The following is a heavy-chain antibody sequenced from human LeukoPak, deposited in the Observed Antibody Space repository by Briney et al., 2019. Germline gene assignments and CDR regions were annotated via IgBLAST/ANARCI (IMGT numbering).Heavy chain of an antibody. J-gene: IGHJ4*02. Sequence: GGSLRLSCAASGFTFSSYAMHWVRQAPGKGLEWVAVISYDASNKYYADSVKGRFTISRDNSKNTLNLQMNSLRAEDTAVYYCAREAIVVVPAAGFDYWGQGTLVTVSS. CDR1: GFTFSSYA. CDR3: AREAIVVVPAAGFDY. V-gene: IGHV3-30-3*01. D-gene: IGHD2-2*01. CDR2: ISYDASNK.